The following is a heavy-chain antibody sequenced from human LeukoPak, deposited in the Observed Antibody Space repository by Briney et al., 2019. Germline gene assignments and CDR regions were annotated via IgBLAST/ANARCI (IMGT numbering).Heavy chain of an antibody. V-gene: IGHV4-59*08. J-gene: IGHJ4*02. Sequence: PSETLSLTCTVSGDSMSSFYWSWIRQPPGKGLEWIGYIYYSGSTNYSPSLKSRVTISVDTSKNQFSLKLSSVTAADTAVYYCARVKYSSSWYRYFDYWGQGTLVTVSS. CDR2: IYYSGST. D-gene: IGHD6-13*01. CDR3: ARVKYSSSWYRYFDY. CDR1: GDSMSSFY.